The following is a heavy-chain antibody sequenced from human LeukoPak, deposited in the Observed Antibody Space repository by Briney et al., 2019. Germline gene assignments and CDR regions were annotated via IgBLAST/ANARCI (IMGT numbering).Heavy chain of an antibody. CDR2: INHSGGT. CDR1: GGSFSGYY. CDR3: ARHRRIEAAGIRGYDY. Sequence: SETLSLTCAVYGGSFSGYYWSWIRQPPGKGLEWIGDINHSGGTNYIPSLKSRVTISVDTSKNQFSLKLTSVTAADTAVYYCARHRRIEAAGIRGYDYWGQGTLVTVSS. D-gene: IGHD6-13*01. V-gene: IGHV4-34*01. J-gene: IGHJ4*02.